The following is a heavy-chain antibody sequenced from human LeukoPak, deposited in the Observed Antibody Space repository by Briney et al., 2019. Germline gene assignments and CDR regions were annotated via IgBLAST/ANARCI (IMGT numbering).Heavy chain of an antibody. D-gene: IGHD3-3*01. CDR3: ARVRNDFWSGYYNWFDP. CDR1: GYTFTGYY. Sequence: GASVTVSCKASGYTFTGYYMHWVRQAPGQGLEWMGRINPNSGGTNYAQKFQGRVTMTRDTSFSTAYMELSRLGTDATAVYYCARVRNDFWSGYYNWFDPWGQGTLVTVTS. V-gene: IGHV1-2*06. J-gene: IGHJ5*02. CDR2: INPNSGGT.